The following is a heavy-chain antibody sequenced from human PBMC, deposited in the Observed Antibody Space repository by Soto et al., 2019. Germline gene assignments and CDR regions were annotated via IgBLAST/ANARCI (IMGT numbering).Heavy chain of an antibody. CDR3: ARADWVAPDY. CDR1: GFTFSSYA. D-gene: IGHD2-15*01. CDR2: ISYDGSNK. J-gene: IGHJ4*02. Sequence: GGSLRLSCAASGFTFSSYAMHWVRQAPGKGLEWVAVISYDGSNKYYADSVKGRFTTSRDNSKNTLYLQMNSLRAEDTAVYYCARADWVAPDYWGQGTLVTVSS. V-gene: IGHV3-30-3*01.